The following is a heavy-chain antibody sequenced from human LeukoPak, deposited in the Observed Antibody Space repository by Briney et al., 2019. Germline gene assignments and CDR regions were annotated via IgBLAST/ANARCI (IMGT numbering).Heavy chain of an antibody. CDR3: ARAIFGVAKNKRGMDV. D-gene: IGHD3-3*01. Sequence: SGGSLRLSCAASGITFSSYSMNWVRQAPGKGLEWVSSISSSSSYIYYADSVKGRFTISRDNAKNSLYLQMNSLRAEDTALYYCARAIFGVAKNKRGMDVWGQGTTVTVSS. V-gene: IGHV3-21*01. CDR2: ISSSSSYI. CDR1: GITFSSYS. J-gene: IGHJ6*02.